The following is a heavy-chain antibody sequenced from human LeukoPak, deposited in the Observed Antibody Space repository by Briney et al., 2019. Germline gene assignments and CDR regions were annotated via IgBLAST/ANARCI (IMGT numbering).Heavy chain of an antibody. CDR3: ARAGGLQPDY. CDR1: GGSISSGSYY. Sequence: SQTLSLTCTVSGGSISSGSYYWRWLRQPAGTGLEWLGRIYTSGSTNYNPSLKSRVTISVDTSKNQFSLKLSAVTAADTAVYYCARAGGLQPDYWGQGTLVTVSS. D-gene: IGHD5-24*01. CDR2: IYTSGST. V-gene: IGHV4-61*02. J-gene: IGHJ4*02.